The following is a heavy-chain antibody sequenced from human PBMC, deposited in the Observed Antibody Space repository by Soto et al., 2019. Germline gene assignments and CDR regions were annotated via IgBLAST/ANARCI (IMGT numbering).Heavy chain of an antibody. Sequence: PSETLSLTCAVYGGSFSGYYWSWIRQPPGKGLEWIGEINHSGSTNYNPSLKSRVTVSVDTSKNQFSLKLSSVTAADTAVYYCARNKQWLHDYWGQGTLVTVPS. CDR2: INHSGST. CDR3: ARNKQWLHDY. D-gene: IGHD6-19*01. CDR1: GGSFSGYY. J-gene: IGHJ4*02. V-gene: IGHV4-34*01.